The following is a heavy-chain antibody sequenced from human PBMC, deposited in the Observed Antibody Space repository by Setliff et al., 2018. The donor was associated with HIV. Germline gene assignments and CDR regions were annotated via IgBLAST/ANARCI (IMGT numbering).Heavy chain of an antibody. D-gene: IGHD1-20*01. J-gene: IGHJ4*02. CDR1: GDSISSYY. CDR2: IYTSGIT. CDR3: ARYNWNPLGYRFDY. Sequence: SETLSLTCTVSGDSISSYYWSWIRQPPGKGLEWIGYIYTSGITDYNPSLKSRVTISVDTSKNQFSLKLNSVTAADTAVYYCARYNWNPLGYRFDYWGQGTLVTVSS. V-gene: IGHV4-4*08.